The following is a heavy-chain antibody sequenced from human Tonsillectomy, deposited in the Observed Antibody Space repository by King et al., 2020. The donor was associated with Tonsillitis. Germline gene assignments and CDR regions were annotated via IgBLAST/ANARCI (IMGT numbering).Heavy chain of an antibody. Sequence: VQLQESGPGLVKPSETLSLTCTISGASIDAHYWSWIRQPPGKGLEWIGYVHYGSGTYNPSLKSRVTISVDTSNIQFSLNLTSVTAADTAMYYCARRDYSTSSLGAFDLWGQGTMVTVSS. J-gene: IGHJ3*01. CDR2: VHYGSG. V-gene: IGHV4-59*08. CDR1: GASIDAHY. CDR3: ARRDYSTSSLGAFDL. D-gene: IGHD6-6*01.